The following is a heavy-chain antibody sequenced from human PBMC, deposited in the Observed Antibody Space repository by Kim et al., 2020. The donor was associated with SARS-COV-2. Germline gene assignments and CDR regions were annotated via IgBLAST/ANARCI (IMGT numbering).Heavy chain of an antibody. CDR1: GFEFSSYG. J-gene: IGHJ4*02. CDR3: AKDLMTTVAIVEY. V-gene: IGHV3-30*18. CDR2: ISYDGSNK. Sequence: GGSLRLSCAASGFEFSSYGMHWVRQAPGKGLEWVAVISYDGSNKYYADSLKGRFTISRDNSKNTLYLQMISLSAEDTAVYYCAKDLMTTVAIVEYWGQGTLVIVSS. D-gene: IGHD4-17*01.